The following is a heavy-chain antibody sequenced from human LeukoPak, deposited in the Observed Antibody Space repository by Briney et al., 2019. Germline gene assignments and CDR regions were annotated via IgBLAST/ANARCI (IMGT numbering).Heavy chain of an antibody. J-gene: IGHJ1*01. CDR3: AKDVTPDHYETSGCLQH. CDR2: IWYDGSNK. Sequence: GGSLRLSCAASGFTVSSNYMSWVRQAPGKGLEWVAVIWYDGSNKYYADSVKGRFTISRDNSKNALYLQMNTVRVEDTAVYYCAKDVTPDHYETSGCLQHWGQGTLVTVS. D-gene: IGHD3-22*01. CDR1: GFTVSSNY. V-gene: IGHV3-33*06.